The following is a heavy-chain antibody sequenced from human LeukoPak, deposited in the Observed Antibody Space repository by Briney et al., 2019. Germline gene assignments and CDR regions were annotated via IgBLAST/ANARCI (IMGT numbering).Heavy chain of an antibody. CDR2: IYPGDSDT. D-gene: IGHD3-3*01. Sequence: GESLKISCKGSGYSFTSYWIGWVRQMPGKGLEWMGIIYPGDSDTRYSPSFQGQVTISADKSISTAYPQWSSLKASDTAMYYCASTITIFGVVLKDAVDIWGQGTMVTVSS. J-gene: IGHJ3*02. CDR3: ASTITIFGVVLKDAVDI. CDR1: GYSFTSYW. V-gene: IGHV5-51*03.